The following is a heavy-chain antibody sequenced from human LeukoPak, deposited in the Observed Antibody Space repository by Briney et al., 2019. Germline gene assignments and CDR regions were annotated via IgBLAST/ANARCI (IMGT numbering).Heavy chain of an antibody. CDR3: ASGTIFGNFHDQPLDY. Sequence: GGSLRLSCAASGFSFSTYTMHWVRQAPGKGLEYLAAISNSGDSTYYVNSVKGRFTISRDNSKNTLYFQMGSLRSEDMAVYYCASGTIFGNFHDQPLDYWGQGTLVTVSS. CDR2: ISNSGDST. J-gene: IGHJ4*02. D-gene: IGHD3-3*01. CDR1: GFSFSTYT. V-gene: IGHV3-64*01.